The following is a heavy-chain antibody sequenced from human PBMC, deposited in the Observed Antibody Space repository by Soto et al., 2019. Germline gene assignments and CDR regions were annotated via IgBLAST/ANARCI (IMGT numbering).Heavy chain of an antibody. V-gene: IGHV3-33*01. J-gene: IGHJ6*02. CDR1: GFTFSSYG. CDR2: IWYDGSNK. CDR3: ARRSGGMDV. Sequence: QVQLVESGGGVVQPGRSLRLSCAASGFTFSSYGMPWVRQAPGKGLEWVAVIWYDGSNKYYADSVKGRFTISRDNSKNTLYLQMNILRAEDTALYYCARRSGGMDVWGQGTTVTDSS.